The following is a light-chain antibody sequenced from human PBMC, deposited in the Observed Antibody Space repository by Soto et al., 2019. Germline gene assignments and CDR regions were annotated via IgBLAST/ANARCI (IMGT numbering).Light chain of an antibody. Sequence: EIVLTQSPATLSLSPGERATLSCRASQSVSSYLAWYQQKPGQAPRLLIYDTSNRATGIPARFSGSGSGTDFTLTISSLEHEDFAVYYCQLRTNWPPTWTFGQGTKVEIK. CDR3: QLRTNWPPTWT. V-gene: IGKV3-11*01. J-gene: IGKJ1*01. CDR1: QSVSSY. CDR2: DTS.